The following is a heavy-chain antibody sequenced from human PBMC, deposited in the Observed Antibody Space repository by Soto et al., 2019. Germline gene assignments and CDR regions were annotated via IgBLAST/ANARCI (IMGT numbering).Heavy chain of an antibody. V-gene: IGHV3-23*01. CDR1: GFTFSSYA. CDR2: ISGSGGST. Sequence: GESLKISCAASGFTFSSYAMSWVRQAPGKGLEWVSAISGSGGSTYYADSGKGRFPLSRDNSKNTQYLQRNNLGAEDTAVDYCAKEAEGYFDYWGQGTLVTVSS. CDR3: AKEAEGYFDY. D-gene: IGHD2-15*01. J-gene: IGHJ4*02.